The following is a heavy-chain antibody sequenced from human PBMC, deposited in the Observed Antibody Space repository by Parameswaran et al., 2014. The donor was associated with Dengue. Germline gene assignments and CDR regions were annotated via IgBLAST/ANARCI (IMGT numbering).Heavy chain of an antibody. J-gene: IGHJ2*01. V-gene: IGHV3-7*04. Sequence: GLEWVANIKQDGSEKYYVDSVKGRFTISRDNAKNSLYLQMNSLRAEDTAVYYCARTYASSYWYFDLWGRGTLVTVSS. D-gene: IGHD6-6*01. CDR3: ARTYASSYWYFDL. CDR2: IKQDGSEK.